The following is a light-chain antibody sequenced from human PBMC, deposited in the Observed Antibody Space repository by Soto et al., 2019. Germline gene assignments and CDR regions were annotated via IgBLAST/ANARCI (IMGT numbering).Light chain of an antibody. V-gene: IGKV3-20*01. Sequence: ELVLTQSPDTLSLSPGERATLSCRASESISSTHLVWYQKKPGQAPSRLIFGASSRATGVPDRFSGSGSGTDFTLTISGLEPEDFAVYYCQQYGSSPGTFGQVTKLDIK. J-gene: IGKJ1*01. CDR3: QQYGSSPGT. CDR1: ESISSTH. CDR2: GAS.